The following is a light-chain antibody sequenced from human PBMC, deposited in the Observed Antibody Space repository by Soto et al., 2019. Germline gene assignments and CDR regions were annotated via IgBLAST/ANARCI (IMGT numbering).Light chain of an antibody. J-gene: IGKJ1*01. V-gene: IGKV3-11*01. CDR1: QGVSSY. CDR3: LQRGNWPWT. CDR2: EAS. Sequence: DIVLTQSPATLSLSPGERATLSCRASQGVSSYLAWYQQKPGQAPSLLIYEASSRATGIPARFSGSGSGTDFTLTISSLEPEDFAVYYCLQRGNWPWTFGQGTKVDIK.